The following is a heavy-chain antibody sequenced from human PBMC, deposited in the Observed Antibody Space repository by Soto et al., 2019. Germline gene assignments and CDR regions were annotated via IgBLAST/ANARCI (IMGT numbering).Heavy chain of an antibody. CDR2: LVVGSGNT. D-gene: IGHD2-2*01. V-gene: IGHV1-58*01. Sequence: SVKVSCNASGFTFTSSAVQWVRPARGQRLEWIGWLVVGSGNTNYAQKFQERVTITRDMSTSTAYMELSSLRSEDTAVYYCVALEVVVPAAMLGGSYYYYGMDVGGQGTTVTVSS. CDR3: VALEVVVPAAMLGGSYYYYGMDV. J-gene: IGHJ6*02. CDR1: GFTFTSSA.